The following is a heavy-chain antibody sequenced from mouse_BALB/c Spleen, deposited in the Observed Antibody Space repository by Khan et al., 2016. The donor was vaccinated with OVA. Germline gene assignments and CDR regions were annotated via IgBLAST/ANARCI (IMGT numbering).Heavy chain of an antibody. Sequence: VQLKQSGPELMKPGASVKISCKASGYSFTTYYIPWVMQSPGTSLEWIGYIDPFSGATTYNQKFRGKATLTVDKSSSTAYIHLSNLTSEDSAVYCCSSHGYVAWFTYWGQGTLVTVSA. D-gene: IGHD2-2*01. J-gene: IGHJ3*01. CDR1: GYSFTTYY. CDR3: SSHGYVAWFTY. CDR2: IDPFSGAT. V-gene: IGHV1S135*01.